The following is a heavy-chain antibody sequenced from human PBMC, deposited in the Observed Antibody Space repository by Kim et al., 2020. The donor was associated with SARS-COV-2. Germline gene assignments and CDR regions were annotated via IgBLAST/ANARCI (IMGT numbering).Heavy chain of an antibody. V-gene: IGHV4-31*02. Sequence: PGQGLEWMGYIIPSGSTSYTPSLESRLAISLDTRNTRFSLTLTSVTAADTAQYFCARYSASDWVGFNFWGRGILVTVSS. J-gene: IGHJ4*02. D-gene: IGHD5-12*01. CDR2: IIPSGST. CDR3: ARYSASDWVGFNF.